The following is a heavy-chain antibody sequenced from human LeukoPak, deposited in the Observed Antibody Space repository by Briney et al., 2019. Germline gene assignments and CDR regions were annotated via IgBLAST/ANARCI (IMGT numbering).Heavy chain of an antibody. J-gene: IGHJ4*02. CDR3: ARATYYYDSSGYYMATPPDY. Sequence: ASVKVSCKVSGYTFTSYGISWVRQAPGQGLEWMGWISAYNGNTNYAQKLQGRVTMTTDTSTSTAYMELRSPRSDDTAVYYCARATYYYDSSGYYMATPPDYWGQGTLVTVSS. V-gene: IGHV1-18*01. CDR2: ISAYNGNT. D-gene: IGHD3-22*01. CDR1: GYTFTSYG.